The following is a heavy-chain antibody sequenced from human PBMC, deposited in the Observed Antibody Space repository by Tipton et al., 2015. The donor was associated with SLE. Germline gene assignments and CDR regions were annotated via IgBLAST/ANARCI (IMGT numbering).Heavy chain of an antibody. D-gene: IGHD3-10*01. CDR1: GFTFSSYA. V-gene: IGHV3-64D*06. Sequence: SLRLSCSASGFTFSSYAMHWVRQAPGKGLEYVSAISSNGGSTYYADSVKGRFTISRDNSKNTLYLQMSSLRAEDTAVYYCVKPGKGITMVRGVFAPFHYWGQGTLVTVSS. J-gene: IGHJ4*02. CDR3: VKPGKGITMVRGVFAPFHY. CDR2: ISSNGGST.